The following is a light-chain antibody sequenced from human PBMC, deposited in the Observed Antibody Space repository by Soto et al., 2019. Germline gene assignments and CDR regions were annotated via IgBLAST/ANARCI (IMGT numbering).Light chain of an antibody. V-gene: IGKV3-20*01. CDR1: QSVSSSY. CDR2: GAS. CDR3: QQYVSSPT. J-gene: IGKJ1*01. Sequence: EIRWTQSPATLSLSQGERATLSCRASQSVSSSYLAWYQQKPGQAPRLLIYGASSRATGIPDRFSGSGSGTDFTLTISRLEPEDFAVYYCQQYVSSPTFGQGTKVDIK.